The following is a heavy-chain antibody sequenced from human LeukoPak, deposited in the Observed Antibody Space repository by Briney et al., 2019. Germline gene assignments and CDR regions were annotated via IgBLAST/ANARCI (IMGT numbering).Heavy chain of an antibody. D-gene: IGHD4-23*01. J-gene: IGHJ3*02. CDR3: ASRGVVTGAFDI. Sequence: GGSLRLSCAASGFTFSSYSMNWVRQAPGKGLEWVSSISSSSSYIYYADSVKGRFTISRDNAKNSLYLQMNSLRAEDTAVYYCASRGVVTGAFDIWGQGTMVTVSS. CDR2: ISSSSSYI. CDR1: GFTFSSYS. V-gene: IGHV3-21*01.